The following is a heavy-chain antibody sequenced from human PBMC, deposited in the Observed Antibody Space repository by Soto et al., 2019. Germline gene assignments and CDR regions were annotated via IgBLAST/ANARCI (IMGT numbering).Heavy chain of an antibody. J-gene: IGHJ5*02. V-gene: IGHV1-2*04. CDR1: GYSFTGYY. D-gene: IGHD2-21*02. CDR3: ARAFTALSRFDP. CDR2: INPNSGGT. Sequence: ASVKVSCKASGYSFTGYYMHWVRQAPGQGLEWMGWINPNSGGTNYAQKFQGWVTMTRDTSISTAYMELSRLRSDDTAVYYCARAFTALSRFDPWGQGTLVTVSS.